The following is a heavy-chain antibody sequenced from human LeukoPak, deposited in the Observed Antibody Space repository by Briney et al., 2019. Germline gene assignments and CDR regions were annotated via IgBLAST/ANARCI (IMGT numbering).Heavy chain of an antibody. V-gene: IGHV3-7*03. CDR1: GFTLSNHW. J-gene: IGHJ6*02. CDR2: VNRDGSET. CDR3: ARNNGMDV. Sequence: EGSLRLSCAASGFTLSNHWMTWVRQVPGRGPEWVANVNRDGSETYYLDSVRGRFTISKDNAKNSLYLQMNSLRAEDTALYHCARNNGMDVWGQGTTVIVSS.